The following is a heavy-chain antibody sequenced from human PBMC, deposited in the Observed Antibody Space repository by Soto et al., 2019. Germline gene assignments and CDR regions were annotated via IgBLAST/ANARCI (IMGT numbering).Heavy chain of an antibody. D-gene: IGHD4-17*01. CDR2: ISYDGSNK. V-gene: IGHV3-30*18. J-gene: IGHJ6*02. Sequence: GGSLRLSCAASGFTFSSYGMHWVRQAPGKGLEWVAVISYDGSNKYYADSVKGRFTISRDNSKNTLFLQMNSLRAEDTAVYYCAKSKYHSTTVTQVDYYGMDVWGQGTTVTVSS. CDR3: AKSKYHSTTVTQVDYYGMDV. CDR1: GFTFSSYG.